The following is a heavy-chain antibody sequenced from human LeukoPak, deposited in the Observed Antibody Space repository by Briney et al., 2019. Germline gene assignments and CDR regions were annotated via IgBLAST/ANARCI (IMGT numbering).Heavy chain of an antibody. J-gene: IGHJ4*02. CDR1: GFTSSSYG. Sequence: GGSLRLSCAASGFTSSSYGMHWVRQAPGKGLEWVAVISYDGSNKYYADSVKGRFTISRDNSKNTLYLQMNSLRAEDTAVYYCAKDPGQSFDYWGQGTLVTASS. D-gene: IGHD3-10*01. CDR2: ISYDGSNK. CDR3: AKDPGQSFDY. V-gene: IGHV3-30*18.